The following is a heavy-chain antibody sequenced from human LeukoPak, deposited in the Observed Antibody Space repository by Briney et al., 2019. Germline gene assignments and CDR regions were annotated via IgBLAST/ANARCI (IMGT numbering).Heavy chain of an antibody. D-gene: IGHD6-19*01. J-gene: IGHJ4*02. CDR1: GFTFSSYW. CDR2: INSDGSST. CDR3: ARGRLYSSGWSLDY. V-gene: IGHV3-74*01. Sequence: PGGSLRLACAASGFTFSSYWMHWVRQAPGKGLVWVSRINSDGSSTSYADSVKGRFTISRDNAKNTLYLQMNSLRAEDTAVYYCARGRLYSSGWSLDYWGQGTLVTVSS.